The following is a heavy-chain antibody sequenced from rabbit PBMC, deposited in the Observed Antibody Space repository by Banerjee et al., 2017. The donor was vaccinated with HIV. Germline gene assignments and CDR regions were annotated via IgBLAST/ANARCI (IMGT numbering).Heavy chain of an antibody. J-gene: IGHJ6*01. CDR3: ARDLAGVIGWNFGL. CDR1: GFTVSSVYW. V-gene: IGHV1S45*01. CDR2: IYAGSSGGT. Sequence: QEQLVESGGGLVKPGASLTLTCTASGFTVSSVYWICWVRQAPGKGLEWIACIYAGSSGGTYYANWAKGRFTISKTSSTTVTLQMTSLTAADTATYFCARDLAGVIGWNFGLWGQGTLVTVS. D-gene: IGHD4-1*01.